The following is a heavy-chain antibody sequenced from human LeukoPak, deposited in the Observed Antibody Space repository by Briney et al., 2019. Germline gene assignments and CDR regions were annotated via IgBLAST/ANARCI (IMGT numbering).Heavy chain of an antibody. CDR1: GFTFSNFG. V-gene: IGHV3-30*18. CDR3: AKDCGSGGRCYADS. CDR2: ISYDGSNK. D-gene: IGHD2-15*01. Sequence: GGSLRLSCAASGFTFSNFGIHWVRQAPGKGLEWVAVISYDGSNKYYADSVKGRFTISRDNSKNTLNLQMNSLRTEDTAVYNCAKDCGSGGRCYADSWGQGTLVTVSS. J-gene: IGHJ4*02.